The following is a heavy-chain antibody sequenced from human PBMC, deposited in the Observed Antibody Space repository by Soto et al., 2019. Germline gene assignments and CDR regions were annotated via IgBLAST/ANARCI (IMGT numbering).Heavy chain of an antibody. CDR2: IIPIFGTE. J-gene: IGHJ6*02. CDR1: GGTFSSYA. D-gene: IGHD2-15*01. Sequence: QVQLVQSGAEVQKPGSSVKVSCKASGGTFSSYAISWVRQAPGHGLEWMGGIIPIFGTENYAQKFQGRVTITADESTSTAYMELSSLRSEDTAVYYCARALGYCSGGSCYEYYYYGMDVWGQGTTVTVSS. CDR3: ARALGYCSGGSCYEYYYYGMDV. V-gene: IGHV1-69*01.